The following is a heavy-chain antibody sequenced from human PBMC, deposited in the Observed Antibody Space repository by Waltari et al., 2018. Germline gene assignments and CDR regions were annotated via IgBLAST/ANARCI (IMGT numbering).Heavy chain of an antibody. J-gene: IGHJ6*02. CDR2: ISSSSSYI. D-gene: IGHD3-3*01. Sequence: EVQLVESGGGLVKPGGSLRLSCAASGFPFSSYGMNWVRQAPVTGRAGVSSISSSSSYIYYADSVKGRFTISRDNAKNSLYLQMNSLRAEDTAVYYCARDQKPLPGWSGYDYYYYGMDVWGQGTTVTVSS. CDR1: GFPFSSYG. V-gene: IGHV3-21*01. CDR3: ARDQKPLPGWSGYDYYYYGMDV.